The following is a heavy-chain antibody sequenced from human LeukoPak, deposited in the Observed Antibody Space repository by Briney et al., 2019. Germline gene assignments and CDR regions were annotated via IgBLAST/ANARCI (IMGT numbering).Heavy chain of an antibody. CDR1: GFTFSSYA. J-gene: IGHJ4*02. D-gene: IGHD5-18*01. Sequence: GGSLRLSCAASGFTFSSYAMSWVRQAPGKGLEWVSAISGSGGSTYYADSVRGRFTISRDNSKDTLYLQMNSLRAEDTAIYYCAKGITWIQLWLADHWGQGTLVTVSS. CDR2: ISGSGGST. V-gene: IGHV3-23*01. CDR3: AKGITWIQLWLADH.